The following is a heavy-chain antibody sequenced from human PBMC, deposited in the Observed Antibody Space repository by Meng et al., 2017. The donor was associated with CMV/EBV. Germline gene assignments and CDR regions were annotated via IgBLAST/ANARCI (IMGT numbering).Heavy chain of an antibody. CDR1: GGSFSGYY. CDR2: INHSGST. Sequence: QVQLQQWGAGLFKPSATLSLTCAVYGGSFSGYYWSWIRQPPGKGLEWIGEINHSGSTNYNPSLKSRVTISVDTSKNQFSLKLSSVTAADTAVYYCARVWDSGWDYWGQGTLVTVSS. D-gene: IGHD3-22*01. J-gene: IGHJ4*02. V-gene: IGHV4-34*01. CDR3: ARVWDSGWDY.